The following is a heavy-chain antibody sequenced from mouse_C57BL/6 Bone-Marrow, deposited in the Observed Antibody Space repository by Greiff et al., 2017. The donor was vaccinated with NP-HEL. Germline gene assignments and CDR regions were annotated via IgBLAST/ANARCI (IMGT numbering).Heavy chain of an antibody. J-gene: IGHJ2*01. CDR2: IDPYSGGT. D-gene: IGHD1-1*01. CDR1: GYTFTSYL. V-gene: IGHV1-72*01. CDR3: ASYYYGSCSFDY. Sequence: QVQLQQPGAELVKPGASVKLSCKASGYTFTSYLMHWVKQRPGRGLEWIGRIDPYSGGTKYNQKFKHKATLTVDKPSSTAYMPLNSLTSEDSAVYYCASYYYGSCSFDYWGQGTTLTVSS.